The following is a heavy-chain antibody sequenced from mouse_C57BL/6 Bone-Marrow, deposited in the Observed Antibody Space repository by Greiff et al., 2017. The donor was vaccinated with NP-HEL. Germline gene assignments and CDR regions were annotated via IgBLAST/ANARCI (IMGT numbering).Heavy chain of an antibody. CDR3: ASLPPDAIDY. J-gene: IGHJ4*01. CDR1: GYTFTSYW. V-gene: IGHV1-69*01. D-gene: IGHD2-1*01. Sequence: QVQLQQPGAELVMPGASVKLSCKASGYTFTSYWMHWVKQRPGQGLEWIGEIDPSDSYTNYNQKFKGKSTLTVDKSSSTAYMQLSSLTSEDSAVYYCASLPPDAIDYWGQGTSVTVSS. CDR2: IDPSDSYT.